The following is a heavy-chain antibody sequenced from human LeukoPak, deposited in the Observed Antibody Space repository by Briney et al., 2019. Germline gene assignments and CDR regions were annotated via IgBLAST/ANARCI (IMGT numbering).Heavy chain of an antibody. CDR3: ARDGYNSHYYYCYMDV. CDR1: VGSFSGYY. CDR2: INHSGST. D-gene: IGHD5-24*01. Sequence: PSETLCLTCAVYVGSFSGYYWSWIRQPPRKGLEWIWEINHSGSTNYNPSLKSRVTISVDTSKNQFSLKLSSVTAADTAVYYCARDGYNSHYYYCYMDVWGKGTTVTISS. V-gene: IGHV4-34*01. J-gene: IGHJ6*03.